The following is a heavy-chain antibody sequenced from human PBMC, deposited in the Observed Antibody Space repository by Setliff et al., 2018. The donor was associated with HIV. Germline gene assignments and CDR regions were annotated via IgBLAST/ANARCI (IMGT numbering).Heavy chain of an antibody. CDR3: ASRVPAARHFDY. J-gene: IGHJ4*02. CDR2: IYHSGST. V-gene: IGHV4-4*02. Sequence: PSETLSLTCAVSSGSISSSNWWSWVRQPPGKELEWIGEIYHSGSTNCNPSLKSRVTISLDRFKNQFSLKLTSVTAADTAVYYCASRVPAARHFDYWGQGTLVTVSS. D-gene: IGHD2-2*01. CDR1: SGSISSSNW.